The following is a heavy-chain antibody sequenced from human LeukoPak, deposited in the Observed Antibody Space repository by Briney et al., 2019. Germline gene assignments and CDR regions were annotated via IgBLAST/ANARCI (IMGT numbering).Heavy chain of an antibody. J-gene: IGHJ6*02. CDR2: ISSSSSTI. V-gene: IGHV3-48*01. CDR1: GFNFNNYH. CDR3: ARDLQNYYGMDV. Sequence: PGGALRLSCAASGFNFNNYHMNWVRQAPGKGLEWDSYISSSSSTIYYADSVKGRFNISRDNAKNSLYPQMNSLRAEDTAVYYCARDLQNYYGMDVWGQGTTVTVSS.